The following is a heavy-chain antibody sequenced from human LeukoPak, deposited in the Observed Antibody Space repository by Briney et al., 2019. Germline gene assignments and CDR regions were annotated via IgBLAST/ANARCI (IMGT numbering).Heavy chain of an antibody. CDR1: GFTFSSYW. CDR2: INSDGSST. V-gene: IGHV3-74*01. CDR3: PRSGLSGNWFDP. D-gene: IGHD1-26*01. Sequence: PGGSLRLSCVASGFTFSSYWMHWVRQAPVKGLVWVSRINSDGSSTSYADSVKGRFTISRDNAKNTLYLQMNSLRAEDTAVYYCPRSGLSGNWFDPWGQGTLVTVSS. J-gene: IGHJ5*02.